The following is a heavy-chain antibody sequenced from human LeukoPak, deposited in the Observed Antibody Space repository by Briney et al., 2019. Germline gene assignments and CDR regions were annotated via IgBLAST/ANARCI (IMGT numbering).Heavy chain of an antibody. CDR1: GYTFTGYY. CDR2: INPNSGGT. CDR3: ARVGHIVVVPATYWGAFDI. D-gene: IGHD2-2*01. V-gene: IGHV1-2*02. Sequence: ASVKVSCKASGYTFTGYYMHWVRQAPGQGLEWMGWINPNSGGTNYAQKFQGRVTMTRDTSISTAYMELSRLRSDDTAVYYCARVGHIVVVPATYWGAFDIWGQGTMVTVSS. J-gene: IGHJ3*02.